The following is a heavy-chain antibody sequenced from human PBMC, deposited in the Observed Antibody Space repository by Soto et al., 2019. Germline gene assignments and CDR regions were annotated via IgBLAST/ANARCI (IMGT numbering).Heavy chain of an antibody. CDR3: ARTEEWELLPRY. J-gene: IGHJ4*02. CDR2: IIPILGIA. Sequence: QVQLVQSGAEVKKPGSSVKVSCKASGGTFSSYTISWVRQAPGQGLEWMGRIIPILGIANYAQKFQGRVTRTADKATSTAYMELSSLRSEDTAVYYCARTEEWELLPRYWGQGTLVTVSS. V-gene: IGHV1-69*02. CDR1: GGTFSSYT. D-gene: IGHD1-26*01.